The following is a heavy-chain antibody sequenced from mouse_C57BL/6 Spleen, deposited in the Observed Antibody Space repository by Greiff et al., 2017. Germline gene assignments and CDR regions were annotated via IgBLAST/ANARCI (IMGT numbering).Heavy chain of an antibody. CDR3: ASRSRIAY. Sequence: EVQVVEPGGGLVQPGGSLKFSCAASGFTFSDYYMYWVRQTPEKRLEWVAYISNGGGSTYYPDTVKGRFTISRDNAKNTLYLQMSRLKSEDTAMYYCASRSRIAYWGQGTLVTVSA. V-gene: IGHV5-12*01. CDR2: ISNGGGST. CDR1: GFTFSDYY. J-gene: IGHJ3*01.